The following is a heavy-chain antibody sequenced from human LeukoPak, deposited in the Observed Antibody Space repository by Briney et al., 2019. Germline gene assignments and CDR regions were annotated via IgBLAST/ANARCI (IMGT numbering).Heavy chain of an antibody. CDR1: GYTFTSYD. J-gene: IGHJ6*02. CDR3: ARTESSGYYYNGMDV. V-gene: IGHV1-8*01. CDR2: MNPNSGNT. Sequence: ALVKVSCKASGYTFTSYDINWVRQATGQGLEWMGWMNPNSGNTGYAQKFQGRVTMTRNSSITTAYMEMSSLGSEDTAVYYCARTESSGYYYNGMDVWGQGTTVTVSS. D-gene: IGHD6-13*01.